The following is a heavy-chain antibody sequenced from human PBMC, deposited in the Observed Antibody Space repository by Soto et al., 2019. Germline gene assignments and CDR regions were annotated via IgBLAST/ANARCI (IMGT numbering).Heavy chain of an antibody. Sequence: PGGSLRLSCAASGLTFNNYAFSWVRQAPGKGLEWVSGVGGSGGDTFYADSVKGRFTISRDNSKNTLYLQLNSLRAEDTALYYCATRNYYDSRGYFYYYYYYFDFWGQGVSVTVSS. J-gene: IGHJ6*03. CDR3: ATRNYYDSRGYFYYYYYYFDF. CDR2: VGGSGGDT. D-gene: IGHD3-22*01. CDR1: GLTFNNYA. V-gene: IGHV3-23*01.